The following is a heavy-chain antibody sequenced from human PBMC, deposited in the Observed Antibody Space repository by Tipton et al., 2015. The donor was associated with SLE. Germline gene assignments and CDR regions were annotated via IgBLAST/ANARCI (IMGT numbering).Heavy chain of an antibody. CDR2: IHTSGST. CDR3: ARDYYGSGYWYFDL. J-gene: IGHJ2*01. D-gene: IGHD3-10*01. Sequence: TLSLTCTVSGVSISSGSYYWTWIRQPAGKGLEWIGSIHTSGSTNYNPSLKSRVTISVDTSKNQFSLKLSSVTAADTAVYYCARDYYGSGYWYFDLWGRGTLVTVSS. CDR1: GVSISSGSYY. V-gene: IGHV4-61*02.